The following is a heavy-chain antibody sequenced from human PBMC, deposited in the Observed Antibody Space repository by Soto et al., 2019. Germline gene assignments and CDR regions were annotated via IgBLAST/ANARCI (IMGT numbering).Heavy chain of an antibody. V-gene: IGHV1-18*01. CDR1: GYTFTSYG. CDR2: ISAYNGNT. D-gene: IGHD3-9*01. Sequence: ASVKVSSKASGYTFTSYGIIWVRQAPGQGLEWMGWISAYNGNTNYAQKLQGRVTMTTDTSTSTAYMELRSLRSDDTAVYYCARVGYDILTGYYNVWWFDPWGQGTLVTVSS. CDR3: ARVGYDILTGYYNVWWFDP. J-gene: IGHJ5*02.